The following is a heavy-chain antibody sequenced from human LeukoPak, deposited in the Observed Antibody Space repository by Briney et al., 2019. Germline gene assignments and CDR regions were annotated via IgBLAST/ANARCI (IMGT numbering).Heavy chain of an antibody. D-gene: IGHD3-9*01. CDR1: GFTFSSYA. J-gene: IGHJ4*02. CDR3: ARAYYDILTGYLGLGLDY. Sequence: GRSLRLSCAASGFTFSSYAMHWVRQAPGKRLEWVAVISYDGSNKYYADSVKGRFTISRDNSKNTLYLQMNSLRAEDTAVYYCARAYYDILTGYLGLGLDYWGQGTLVTVSS. CDR2: ISYDGSNK. V-gene: IGHV3-30-3*01.